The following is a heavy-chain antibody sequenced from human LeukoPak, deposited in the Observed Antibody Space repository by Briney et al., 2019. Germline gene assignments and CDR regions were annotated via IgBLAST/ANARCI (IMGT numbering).Heavy chain of an antibody. V-gene: IGHV1-2*02. Sequence: GTSVTVSFKASVFTFTSSAMQWVRHPRGPRLEWIGWINPNSGGTNYAQKFQGRVTMTRDTSISTAYMELSRLRSDDTAVYYCARVGGYSYGSVDYWGQGTLVTVSS. CDR3: ARVGGYSYGSVDY. D-gene: IGHD5-18*01. CDR2: INPNSGGT. CDR1: VFTFTSSA. J-gene: IGHJ4*02.